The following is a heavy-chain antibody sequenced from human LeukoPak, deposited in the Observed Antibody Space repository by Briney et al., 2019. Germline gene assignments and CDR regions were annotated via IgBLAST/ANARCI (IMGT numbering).Heavy chain of an antibody. CDR3: ARKLYDSSRYGQTYYFDY. CDR2: ISPYNGDT. J-gene: IGHJ4*02. D-gene: IGHD3-22*01. CDR1: RYIFTAYF. Sequence: ASVKASCKASRYIFTAYFLHWVRQAPGQGLEWMGWISPYNGDTDYAQKLQGRVTMTTDTSTSIAYMDLGSLRSDDTAVYYCARKLYDSSRYGQTYYFDYWGQGTLVTVSS. V-gene: IGHV1-18*01.